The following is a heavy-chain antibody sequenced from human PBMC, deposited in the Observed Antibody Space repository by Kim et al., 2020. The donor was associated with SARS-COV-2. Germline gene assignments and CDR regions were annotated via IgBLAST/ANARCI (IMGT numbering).Heavy chain of an antibody. CDR2: ISSSSSYI. J-gene: IGHJ6*02. CDR1: GFTFSSYS. Sequence: GGSLRLSCAASGFTFSSYSMNWVRQAPGKGLEWVSSISSSSSYIYYADSVKGRFTISRDNAKNSLYLQMNSLRAEDTAVYYCARDVADGQQWLALGVDVWGQGTTVTVSS. V-gene: IGHV3-21*01. CDR3: ARDVADGQQWLALGVDV. D-gene: IGHD6-19*01.